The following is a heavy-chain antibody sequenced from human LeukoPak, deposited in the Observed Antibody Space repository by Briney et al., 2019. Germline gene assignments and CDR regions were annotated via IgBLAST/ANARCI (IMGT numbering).Heavy chain of an antibody. CDR1: GYSISSGYY. J-gene: IGHJ4*02. D-gene: IGHD2-15*01. V-gene: IGHV4-38-2*01. Sequence: KSSGTLSLTCAVSGYSISSGYYWGWIRQPPGKGLEWIGSIYHSGSTYYNPSLKSRVTISVDTSKNQFSLKLSSVTAADTAVYYCARTDCSGGSCYFDYWGQGTLVTVSS. CDR2: IYHSGST. CDR3: ARTDCSGGSCYFDY.